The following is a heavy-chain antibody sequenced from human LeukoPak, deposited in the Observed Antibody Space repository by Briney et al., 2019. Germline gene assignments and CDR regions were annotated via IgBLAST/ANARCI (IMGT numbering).Heavy chain of an antibody. Sequence: ASVKVSCKAFGYTFSSYYIHWVRQAPGQGLEWMGMINPSARNVNYAHKFQGRVTMTRDMSTSTVYMELSSLRSEDTAVYYCAREVDSSGYYPLYYFDYWGQGTLVTVSS. J-gene: IGHJ4*02. CDR3: AREVDSSGYYPLYYFDY. CDR2: INPSARNV. CDR1: GYTFSSYY. V-gene: IGHV1-46*01. D-gene: IGHD3-22*01.